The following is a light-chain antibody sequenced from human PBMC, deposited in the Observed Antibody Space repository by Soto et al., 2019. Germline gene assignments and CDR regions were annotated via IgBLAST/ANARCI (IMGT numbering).Light chain of an antibody. J-gene: IGKJ1*01. V-gene: IGKV3-15*01. Sequence: EIVMTQSPATLSVSPGERATLSCRASQSVSSNLAWYQQKPGQAPRLLIYGASTRATGIPARFSGSGSGTEFTLTISSLQSEDCAVYYYQQYNNWPLFGQGTKV. CDR3: QQYNNWPL. CDR1: QSVSSN. CDR2: GAS.